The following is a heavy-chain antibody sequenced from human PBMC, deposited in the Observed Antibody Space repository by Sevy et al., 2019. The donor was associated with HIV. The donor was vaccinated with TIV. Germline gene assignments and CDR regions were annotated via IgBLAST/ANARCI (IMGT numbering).Heavy chain of an antibody. V-gene: IGHV3-11*01. Sequence: GGSLRLSCAASGFSFSDYYMSWIRQAPGKGLEWISYISSSGSTIYYADSVKGRFTISRDNAKNSLYLQMDSLRADDTAVYYCVRDLTTVTTAYFQHWGQGTLVTVSS. D-gene: IGHD4-17*01. CDR2: ISSSGSTI. CDR1: GFSFSDYY. J-gene: IGHJ1*01. CDR3: VRDLTTVTTAYFQH.